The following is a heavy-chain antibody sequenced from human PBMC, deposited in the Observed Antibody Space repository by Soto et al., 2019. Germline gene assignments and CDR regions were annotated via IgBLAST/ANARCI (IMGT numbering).Heavy chain of an antibody. V-gene: IGHV1-2*04. CDR1: GDIFSGYS. Sequence: SCKTSGDIFSGYSISWVRQAPGQGLEWMGGINPNSGGTNYAQKFQGWVTMTRDTSISTAYMELSRLRSDDTAVYYCARDVGIYGSGSWFDPWGQGTLVTVSS. CDR3: ARDVGIYGSGSWFDP. CDR2: INPNSGGT. J-gene: IGHJ5*02. D-gene: IGHD3-10*01.